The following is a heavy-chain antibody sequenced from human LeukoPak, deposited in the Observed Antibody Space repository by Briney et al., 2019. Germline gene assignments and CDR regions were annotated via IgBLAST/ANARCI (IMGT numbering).Heavy chain of an antibody. CDR3: ARERKVKRGYSGYGEVRPYYYMDV. CDR1: GGSISSGSYY. J-gene: IGHJ6*03. CDR2: IYTSGST. D-gene: IGHD5-12*01. V-gene: IGHV4-61*02. Sequence: SETLSLTCTVSGGSISSGSYYWSWIRQPAGKGLEWIGRIYTSGSTNYNPSLKSRVTISVDTSKNQFSLKLSSVTAADTAVYYCARERKVKRGYSGYGEVRPYYYMDVWGKGTTVTVSS.